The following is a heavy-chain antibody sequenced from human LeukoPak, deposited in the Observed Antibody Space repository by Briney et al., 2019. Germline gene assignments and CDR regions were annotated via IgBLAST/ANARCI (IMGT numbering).Heavy chain of an antibody. CDR3: ARDGIAAAGRGNYYYYGMDV. D-gene: IGHD6-13*01. Sequence: SETLSLTCTVSGGSISSYYWSWIRQHPGKGLEWIGYIYYSGSTNYNPSLKSRVTISVDTSKNQFSLKLSSVTAADTAVYYCARDGIAAAGRGNYYYYGMDVWGQGTTVTVSS. CDR2: IYYSGST. V-gene: IGHV4-59*01. CDR1: GGSISSYY. J-gene: IGHJ6*02.